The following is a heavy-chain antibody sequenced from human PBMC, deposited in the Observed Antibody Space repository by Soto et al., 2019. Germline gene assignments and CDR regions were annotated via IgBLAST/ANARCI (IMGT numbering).Heavy chain of an antibody. V-gene: IGHV1-69*13. D-gene: IGHD6-13*01. CDR2: IIPIFGTA. CDR1: GGTFSSYA. CDR3: ARHTAFEQQLIRRWFDP. Sequence: SVKVSCKASGGTFSSYAISWVRQAPGQGLEWMGGIIPIFGTANYAQKFQGRVTITADESTSTAYMELSSLRSEDTAVYYCARHTAFEQQLIRRWFDPWGQGTLVTVSS. J-gene: IGHJ5*02.